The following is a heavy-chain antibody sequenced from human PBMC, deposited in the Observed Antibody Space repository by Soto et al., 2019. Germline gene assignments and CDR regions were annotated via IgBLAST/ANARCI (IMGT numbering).Heavy chain of an antibody. Sequence: ETLSLSCATSGFTFSTYAMSWVRQAPGKGLEWVSAISASGITYYTDSVKGRFTISRDSSKNTVYMQMNGLRAEDTAVYYCAKFQRAYFGSGSQPDHWGQGTVVTVSS. CDR1: GFTFSTYA. D-gene: IGHD3-10*01. CDR2: ISASGIT. CDR3: AKFQRAYFGSGSQPDH. V-gene: IGHV3-23*01. J-gene: IGHJ4*02.